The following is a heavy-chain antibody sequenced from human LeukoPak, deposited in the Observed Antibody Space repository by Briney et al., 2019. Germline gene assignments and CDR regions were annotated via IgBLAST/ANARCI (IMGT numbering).Heavy chain of an antibody. Sequence: GGSLRLSCVASGFSLGKYSLNWVRQGPGKGLEWVAHVSPTGTTHYADSVKGRFTISRDNVRNSLSLQMHSLRSGDTAVYFCATAPFGTSDYTDVWGRGTTVTVSS. J-gene: IGHJ6*03. V-gene: IGHV3-69-1*01. CDR2: VSPTGTT. CDR1: GFSLGKYS. CDR3: ATAPFGTSDYTDV. D-gene: IGHD3/OR15-3a*01.